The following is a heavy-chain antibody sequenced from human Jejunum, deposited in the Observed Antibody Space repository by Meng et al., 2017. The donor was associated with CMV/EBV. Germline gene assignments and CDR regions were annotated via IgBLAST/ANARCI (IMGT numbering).Heavy chain of an antibody. Sequence: QVQLEQSGAEAKKPGASVKVSCKASGDTFTSCHIHWVRQAPGQGLEWLGLINCNDGATSYAHKFQGRVSMTRDTSTRIVHMELSSLRSEDTALYYCARELSYTSALDYWGQGTLVTVSS. CDR3: ARELSYTSALDY. D-gene: IGHD2/OR15-2a*01. CDR1: GDTFTSCH. V-gene: IGHV1-46*01. J-gene: IGHJ4*02. CDR2: INCNDGAT.